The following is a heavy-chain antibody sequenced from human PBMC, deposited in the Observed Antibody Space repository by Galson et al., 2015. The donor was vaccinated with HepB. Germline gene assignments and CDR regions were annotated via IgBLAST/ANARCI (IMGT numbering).Heavy chain of an antibody. CDR2: INTNDGST. V-gene: IGHV3-23*01. CDR1: GFTFSSYA. CDR3: AKVAEGRFSCRDSPRNLVY. Sequence: SLRLSCAASGFTFSSYAMSWVRQAPGKGLEWVSAINTNDGSTYYADSVKGRFTISRDNSKNTLYLQMNSLRAEDTAVYYCAKVAEGRFSCRDSPRNLVYCGQATLVTASS. J-gene: IGHJ4*02. D-gene: IGHD1-14*01.